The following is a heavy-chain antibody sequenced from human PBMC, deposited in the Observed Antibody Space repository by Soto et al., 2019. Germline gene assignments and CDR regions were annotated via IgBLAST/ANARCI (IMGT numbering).Heavy chain of an antibody. J-gene: IGHJ3*02. D-gene: IGHD2-21*01. CDR2: IIPMLGIA. CDR1: GGTFSTYS. Sequence: QVHLVQSGAEVKKPGSAVKVSCKDSGGTFSTYSMFWVRQAPGQGLEWMGRIIPMLGIANYAQKFQGRVTIAADKSTGTAYMELSSLRSEDTALYYCTIGSWSGEVFDIWGQGTMVTVSS. CDR3: TIGSWSGEVFDI. V-gene: IGHV1-69*02.